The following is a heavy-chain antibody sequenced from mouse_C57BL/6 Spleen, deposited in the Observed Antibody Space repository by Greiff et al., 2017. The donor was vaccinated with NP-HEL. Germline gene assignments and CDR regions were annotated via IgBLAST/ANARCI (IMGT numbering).Heavy chain of an antibody. Sequence: EVQGVESGGGLVKPGGSLKLSCAASGFIFSSYAMSWVRQTPEKRLEWVATISDGGSYTYYPDNVKGRFTISRDNAKNNLYLQMSHLKSEDTAMYYCARAGDYDPLAYWGQGTLVTVSA. V-gene: IGHV5-4*01. CDR1: GFIFSSYA. D-gene: IGHD2-4*01. CDR2: ISDGGSYT. J-gene: IGHJ3*01. CDR3: ARAGDYDPLAY.